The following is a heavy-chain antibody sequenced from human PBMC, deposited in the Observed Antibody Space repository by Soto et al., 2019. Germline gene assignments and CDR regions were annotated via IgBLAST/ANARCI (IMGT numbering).Heavy chain of an antibody. D-gene: IGHD6-13*01. Sequence: SETLSLTCTVSGGSISSGGYYWSWIRQHPGKGLEWIGYIYYSGSTYYNPSLKSRVTISVDTSKNQFSLKLSSVTAADTAGYYCARGIEAAGDVPGWFDPWGQGTLVTVSS. V-gene: IGHV4-31*03. J-gene: IGHJ5*02. CDR2: IYYSGST. CDR1: GGSISSGGYY. CDR3: ARGIEAAGDVPGWFDP.